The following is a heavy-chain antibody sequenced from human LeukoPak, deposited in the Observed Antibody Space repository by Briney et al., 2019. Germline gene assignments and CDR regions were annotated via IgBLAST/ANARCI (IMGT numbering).Heavy chain of an antibody. Sequence: GGSLRLSCAASGFTFSGYEMNCVRQAPGKGLEWVSYISSGGSTTYYADSVKGRFTISRDNAKNSLYLQMNSLRAEDTAVYYCARDYYDSSGYYGWFDPWGQGTLVTVSS. CDR1: GFTFSGYE. CDR2: ISSGGSTT. V-gene: IGHV3-48*03. D-gene: IGHD3-22*01. J-gene: IGHJ5*02. CDR3: ARDYYDSSGYYGWFDP.